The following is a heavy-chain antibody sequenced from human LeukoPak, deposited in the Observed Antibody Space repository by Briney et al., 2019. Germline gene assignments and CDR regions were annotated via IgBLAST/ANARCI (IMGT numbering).Heavy chain of an antibody. CDR2: ISGSGGTT. Sequence: PGGSLRLSCAASGFTSSSYAMSWVCQAPGKGLEWVSAISGSGGTTYYADSVEGRFTISRDNSKNTLYLQMNSLRAEDTAVYYCAKGGPVAADPRYFQHWGQGTLVTVSS. CDR3: AKGGPVAADPRYFQH. D-gene: IGHD6-19*01. CDR1: GFTSSSYA. J-gene: IGHJ1*01. V-gene: IGHV3-23*01.